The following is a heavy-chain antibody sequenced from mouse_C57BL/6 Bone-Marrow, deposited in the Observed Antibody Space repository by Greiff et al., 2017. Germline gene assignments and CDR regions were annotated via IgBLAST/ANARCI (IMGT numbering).Heavy chain of an antibody. CDR3: AIDCDGFYGTSCFAD. CDR2: IDPSDSYP. V-gene: IGHV1-59*01. Sequence: VQLQQPGAELVRPGTSVKLSCKASGYTFTSYWMHWVKQRPGQGLEWIGVIDPSDSYPNYNQKFKGKAALAVDTSYSTAYMQLCILTSEDSAVYYCAIDCDGFYGTSCFADWGQGTLVTVSA. CDR1: GYTFTSYW. J-gene: IGHJ3*01. D-gene: IGHD2-3*01.